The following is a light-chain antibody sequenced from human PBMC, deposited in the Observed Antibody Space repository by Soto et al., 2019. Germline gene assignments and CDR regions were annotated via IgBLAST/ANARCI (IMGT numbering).Light chain of an antibody. CDR1: QSLLYNNTYHH. CDR3: MQALQSRT. J-gene: IGKJ5*01. Sequence: EIVMTQSPLTLPVTPGEPASISCRSSQSLLYNNTYHHWDWYVQKPGQSPQLLIYFGSNRAPGVPDRFRGSGSGTDFTLKINRVEAEDVGTYYCMQALQSRTFGQGTRLEI. CDR2: FGS. V-gene: IGKV2-28*01.